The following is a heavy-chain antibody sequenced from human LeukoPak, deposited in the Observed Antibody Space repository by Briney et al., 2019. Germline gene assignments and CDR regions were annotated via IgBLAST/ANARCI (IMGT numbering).Heavy chain of an antibody. CDR2: INHSGST. CDR3: ARLDYYGSGSYNPVDY. J-gene: IGHJ4*02. D-gene: IGHD3-10*01. CDR1: GGSFSGYY. Sequence: SETLSLTCAVYGGSFSGYYWSWIRQPPGKGLEWIGEINHSGSTNYNPSLKSRVTISVDTSKNQFPLKLSSVTAADTAVYYCARLDYYGSGSYNPVDYWGQGTLVTVSS. V-gene: IGHV4-34*01.